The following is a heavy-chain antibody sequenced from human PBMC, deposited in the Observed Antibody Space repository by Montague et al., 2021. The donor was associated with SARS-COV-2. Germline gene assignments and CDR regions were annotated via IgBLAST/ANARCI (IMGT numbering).Heavy chain of an antibody. CDR2: ISSSSSYI. D-gene: IGHD3-10*01. CDR1: GFTFSSYS. V-gene: IGHV3-21*01. Sequence: SLRLSCAASGFTFSSYSMNWVHQAPGKGLEWVSSISSSSSYIYYADSVKGRFTISRDNAKNSLYLQMNSLRAEDTAVYYCARGEGGSLLWFGELLYLGGIDFWDQGTAVTVSS. CDR3: ARGEGGSLLWFGELLYLGGIDF. J-gene: IGHJ6*02.